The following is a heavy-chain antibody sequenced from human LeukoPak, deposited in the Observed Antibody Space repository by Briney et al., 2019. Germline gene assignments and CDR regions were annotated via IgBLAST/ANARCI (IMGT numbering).Heavy chain of an antibody. CDR2: ISSSSSYI. CDR3: ARITRWGSGWESDY. CDR1: GFTFSSHS. V-gene: IGHV3-21*01. D-gene: IGHD6-19*01. J-gene: IGHJ4*02. Sequence: GGSLRLSRAASGFTFSSHSMNWVRQAPGMGLEWVSFISSSSSYIHYADSVKGRFTISRDNAKNSLYLQMNSLRAEDTAVYYCARITRWGSGWESDYWGQGTLVTVSS.